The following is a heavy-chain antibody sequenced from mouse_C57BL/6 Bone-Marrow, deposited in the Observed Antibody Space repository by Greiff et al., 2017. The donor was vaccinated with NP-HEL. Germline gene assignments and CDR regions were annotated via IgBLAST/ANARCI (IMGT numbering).Heavy chain of an antibody. V-gene: IGHV10-1*01. J-gene: IGHJ3*01. CDR1: GFSFNTYA. Sequence: EVQGVESGGGLVQPKGSLKLSCAASGFSFNTYAMNWVRQAPGKGLEWVTRIRSKSNNYATYYADSVKDRFTISRDDSESMLYLQMNNLKTEDTAMYYCVRQGKLFAYWGQGTLVTVSA. CDR3: VRQGKLFAY. CDR2: IRSKSNNYAT.